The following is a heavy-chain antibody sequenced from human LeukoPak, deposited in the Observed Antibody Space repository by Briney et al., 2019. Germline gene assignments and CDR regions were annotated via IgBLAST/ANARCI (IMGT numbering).Heavy chain of an antibody. CDR1: GFTFSSYS. Sequence: GGSLRLSCAASGFTFSSYSMNWVRQAPGKGLEWVSSISSSSSYIYYTDSVKGRFTISRDNAKNSLYLQMNSLRAEDTAVYYCARDQFGVTVDYWGQGTLVTVSS. CDR2: ISSSSSYI. CDR3: ARDQFGVTVDY. D-gene: IGHD3-16*01. V-gene: IGHV3-21*01. J-gene: IGHJ4*02.